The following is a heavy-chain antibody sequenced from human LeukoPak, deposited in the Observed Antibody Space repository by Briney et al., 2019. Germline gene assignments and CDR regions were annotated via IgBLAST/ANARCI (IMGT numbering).Heavy chain of an antibody. D-gene: IGHD3-22*01. CDR3: ARGGEYYYDSSGYYDTFDY. Sequence: TSETLSLTCTVSGGSISSYYWSWIRQPPGKGLEWIGYTYYSGSTNYNPSLKSRVTISVDTSKNQFSLKLSSVTAADTAVYYCARGGEYYYDSSGYYDTFDYWGQGTLVTVSS. CDR1: GGSISSYY. V-gene: IGHV4-59*01. J-gene: IGHJ4*02. CDR2: TYYSGST.